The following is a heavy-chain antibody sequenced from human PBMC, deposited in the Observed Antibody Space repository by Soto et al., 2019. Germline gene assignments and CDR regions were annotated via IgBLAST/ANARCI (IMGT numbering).Heavy chain of an antibody. CDR2: ISSDGSNT. D-gene: IGHD1-20*01. CDR1: GITLSNYG. J-gene: IGHJ6*02. V-gene: IGHV3-30*03. Sequence: GGSLRLSCAASGITLSNYGMHWVRQAPGKGLEWLAVISSDGSNTFYADSVKGRLTISRDNSKSTLYLQMDSLRTEDTAVYFCAASVRGYNSGAHHAYYGMDIWGQGTTVTVSS. CDR3: AASVRGYNSGAHHAYYGMDI.